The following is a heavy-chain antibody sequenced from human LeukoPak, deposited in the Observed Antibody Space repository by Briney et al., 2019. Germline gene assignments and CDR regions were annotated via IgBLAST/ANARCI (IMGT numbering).Heavy chain of an antibody. CDR3: ARDLSIAAAGGDY. CDR1: GYTDTSYG. CDR2: ISAYNGNT. Sequence: ASVKVSGKPSGYTDTSYGISWVRQSPGQGLEWMGWISAYNGNTNYANTLHGRVTMTPYTSTSTAYMELRSLRSDDTGVYCCARDLSIAAAGGDYWGQGTLVTVPS. J-gene: IGHJ4*02. D-gene: IGHD6-13*01. V-gene: IGHV1-18*01.